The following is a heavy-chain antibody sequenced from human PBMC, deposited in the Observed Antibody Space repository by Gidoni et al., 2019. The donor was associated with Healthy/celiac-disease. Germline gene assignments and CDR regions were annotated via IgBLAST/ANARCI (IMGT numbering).Heavy chain of an antibody. CDR2: ISYDGSNK. CDR3: ARDLLVVPAAILTYYYYGMDV. D-gene: IGHD2-2*01. CDR1: GFTFSSYA. Sequence: QVQLVESGGGVVQPGRSLRLSCAASGFTFSSYAMHWVRQAPVKGLEWVAVISYDGSNKYYADSVKGRFTISRDNSKNTLYLQMNSLRAEDTAVYYCARDLLVVPAAILTYYYYGMDVWSQGTTVTVSS. J-gene: IGHJ6*02. V-gene: IGHV3-30*01.